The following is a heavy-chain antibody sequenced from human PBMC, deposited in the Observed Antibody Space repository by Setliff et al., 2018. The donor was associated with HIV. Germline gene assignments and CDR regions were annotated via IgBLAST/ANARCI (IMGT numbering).Heavy chain of an antibody. D-gene: IGHD4-17*01. J-gene: IGHJ4*02. CDR1: GYTLTELS. V-gene: IGHV1-24*01. CDR3: ARTDYGGNSGGNYFDY. CDR2: FDPEDGET. Sequence: ASVKVSCKVSGYTLTELSRHWVRQAPGKGLEWMGGFDPEDGETIYAQKFQGRVTMTTDTATSTAYMEVRSLRSDDTAVYYCARTDYGGNSGGNYFDYWGQGSLVTVSS.